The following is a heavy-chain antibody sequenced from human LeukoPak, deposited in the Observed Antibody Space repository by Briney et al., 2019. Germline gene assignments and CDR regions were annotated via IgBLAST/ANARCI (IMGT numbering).Heavy chain of an antibody. D-gene: IGHD3-10*01. V-gene: IGHV3-7*01. CDR3: ARVRGSYSFDY. Sequence: SGGSLRLSCVASEFTFSNFWMTWVRQAPGKGLEWVANIKHDGSERYYVDSLKGRFTISRDNAENSLYLQMNSLRAEDTAVYYCARVRGSYSFDYWGQGTLVTVSS. J-gene: IGHJ4*02. CDR2: IKHDGSER. CDR1: EFTFSNFW.